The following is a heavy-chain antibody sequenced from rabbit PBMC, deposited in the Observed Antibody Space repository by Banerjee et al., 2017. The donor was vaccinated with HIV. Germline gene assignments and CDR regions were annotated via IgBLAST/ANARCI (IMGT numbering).Heavy chain of an antibody. J-gene: IGHJ4*01. CDR2: IVPGSSGNT. CDR1: GFSFNGIYY. V-gene: IGHV1S45*01. CDR3: ARDLTGVTGWNFNL. Sequence: QEQLEESGGDLVKPEGSLTLTCTASGFSFNGIYYMCWVRQAPGKGLEWIACIVPGSSGNTYYASWAKGRFTITRSTSLNTVTLQMTSLTAADTATYFCARDLTGVTGWNFNLWGPGTLVTVS. D-gene: IGHD7-1*01.